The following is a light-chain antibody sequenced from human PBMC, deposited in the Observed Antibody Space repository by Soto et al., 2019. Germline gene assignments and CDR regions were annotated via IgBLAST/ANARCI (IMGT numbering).Light chain of an antibody. CDR3: AAWDDSLRGVV. CDR2: DVG. CDR1: NSDVGAYSY. Sequence: QSVLAQPASVSGSPGQSITISCTGTNSDVGAYSYVSWYQQYPGKAPKLLIYDVGARPSGISDRFSGSKSGNTASLTISGLQAEDEADYYCAAWDDSLRGVVFGGGTKLTVL. V-gene: IGLV2-14*03. J-gene: IGLJ2*01.